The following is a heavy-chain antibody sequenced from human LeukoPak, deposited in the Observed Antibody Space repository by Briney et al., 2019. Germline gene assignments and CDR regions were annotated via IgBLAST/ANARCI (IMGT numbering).Heavy chain of an antibody. CDR3: AREGTQTIYSGSSYYFDY. Sequence: GGSLRLSCAASGFTFSDYHMSWIRQAPGKGLEWVSYISSSGSTIYYADSVKGRFTISRDNAKNSLYLQMNSLRAEDTAVYYCAREGTQTIYSGSSYYFDYWGQGTLVTVSS. CDR1: GFTFSDYH. J-gene: IGHJ4*02. V-gene: IGHV3-11*01. D-gene: IGHD1-26*01. CDR2: ISSSGSTI.